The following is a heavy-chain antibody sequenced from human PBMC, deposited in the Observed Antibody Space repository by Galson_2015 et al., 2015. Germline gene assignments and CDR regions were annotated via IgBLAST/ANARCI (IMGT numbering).Heavy chain of an antibody. V-gene: IGHV1-69*17. CDR1: GGTFSSYA. CDR3: ARDRVAAAGTNYYYYYYGMDV. D-gene: IGHD6-13*01. Sequence: SCKASGGTFSSYAISWVRQAPGQGLEWMGGIIPIFGIANYAQKFQGRVTITADKSTSTAYMELSSLRSEDTAVYYCARDRVAAAGTNYYYYYYGMDVWGQGTTVTVSS. CDR2: IIPIFGIA. J-gene: IGHJ6*02.